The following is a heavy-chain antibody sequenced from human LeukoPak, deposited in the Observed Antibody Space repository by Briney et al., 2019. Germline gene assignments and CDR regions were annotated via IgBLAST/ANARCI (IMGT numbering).Heavy chain of an antibody. CDR3: ARDTAYYDSSGYGY. D-gene: IGHD3-22*01. J-gene: IGHJ4*02. V-gene: IGHV3-21*01. CDR2: ISSSSSYI. CDR1: VFTFSSYS. Sequence: PGGSLRLSCAASVFTFSSYSMNWVRQAPGKGLEWVSSISSSSSYIYYADSVKGRFTISRDNAKNSLYLQMNSLRAEDTAVYYCARDTAYYDSSGYGYWGQGTLVTVSS.